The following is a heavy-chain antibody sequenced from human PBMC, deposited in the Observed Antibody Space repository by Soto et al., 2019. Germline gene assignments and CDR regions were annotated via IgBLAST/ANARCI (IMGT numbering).Heavy chain of an antibody. V-gene: IGHV1-69*01. Sequence: SVKVSCKASGGTFISYAISWVRQAPGQGLEWMGGIIPIFGTANYAQKFQGRVTITADESTSTAYMELSSLRSEDTAVYYCARDKEITIFGVGGSWFDPWGQGTLVTVSS. J-gene: IGHJ5*02. CDR3: ARDKEITIFGVGGSWFDP. D-gene: IGHD3-3*01. CDR1: GGTFISYA. CDR2: IIPIFGTA.